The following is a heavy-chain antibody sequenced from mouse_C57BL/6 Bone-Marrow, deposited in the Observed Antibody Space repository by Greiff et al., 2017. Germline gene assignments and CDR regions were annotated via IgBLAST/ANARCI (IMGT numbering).Heavy chain of an antibody. Sequence: EVQLQQSGAELVRPGASVKLSCTASGFNIKDDYMHWVKQRPEQGLEWIGWIDPENGDTEYASKFQGKATITADTSSNTAYLQLSSLTSEDTAVYYCTTGYWDTFAYLGQGTLVTVSA. D-gene: IGHD4-1*01. CDR2: IDPENGDT. CDR3: TTGYWDTFAY. J-gene: IGHJ3*01. CDR1: GFNIKDDY. V-gene: IGHV14-4*01.